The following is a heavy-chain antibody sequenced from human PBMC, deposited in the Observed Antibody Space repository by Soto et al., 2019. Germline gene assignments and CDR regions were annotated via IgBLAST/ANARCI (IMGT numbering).Heavy chain of an antibody. J-gene: IGHJ4*02. CDR1: GYTFTGYY. D-gene: IGHD1-26*01. V-gene: IGHV1-2*02. CDR3: ARDLAKGGGSAVFDY. Sequence: TSVKVSWKASGYTFTGYYMHWVRRAPGQGFEWMGWINPKSVGTNYPQKFQGRVTMTRDTSLSPVYMTLTRLTSDDTAVYYCARDLAKGGGSAVFDYWGQGPLVTVSS. CDR2: INPKSVGT.